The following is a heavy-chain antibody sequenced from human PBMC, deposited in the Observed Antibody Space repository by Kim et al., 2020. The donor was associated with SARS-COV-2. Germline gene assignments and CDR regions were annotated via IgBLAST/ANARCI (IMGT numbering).Heavy chain of an antibody. Sequence: SETLSLTCSVSGGSISSSDYYCGWIRQPPGKGLEWIATIYYSGSTYYNPSLKGRVTISVDTSKKQFSLRLSSVTAADAAVYYCARHLRNWYFDLWGRGTL. CDR3: ARHLRNWYFDL. V-gene: IGHV4-39*01. CDR2: IYYSGST. CDR1: GGSISSSDYY. J-gene: IGHJ2*01.